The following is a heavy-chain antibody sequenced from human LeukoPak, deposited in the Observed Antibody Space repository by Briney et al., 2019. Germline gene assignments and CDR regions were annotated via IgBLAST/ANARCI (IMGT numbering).Heavy chain of an antibody. CDR2: ISYDGSNK. CDR3: ARGNSYGYLTFDY. D-gene: IGHD5-18*01. V-gene: IGHV3-30-3*01. Sequence: PGGSLRLSCAASGFTFSSYAMHWVRQAPGKGLEGVAVISYDGSNKYYADSVKGRFTISRDNSKNTLYLQMNSLRAEDTAVYYCARGNSYGYLTFDYWGQGTLVTVSS. J-gene: IGHJ4*02. CDR1: GFTFSSYA.